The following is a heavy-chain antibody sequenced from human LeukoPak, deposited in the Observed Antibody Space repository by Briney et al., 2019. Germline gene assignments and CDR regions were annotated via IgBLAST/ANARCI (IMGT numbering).Heavy chain of an antibody. V-gene: IGHV3-74*01. CDR3: ARGVEVVPATMGAYYYYYMGV. CDR2: INSDGRRT. Sequence: GGSLRLPCAASGFTISNHWMHWVRQAPGKGLVWVSRINSDGRRTSYADSVKGRFTISRDNAKNTLYLQMNSLRPDDTAVYYCARGVEVVPATMGAYYYYYMGVWGKGTTVTVSS. CDR1: GFTISNHW. D-gene: IGHD2-2*01. J-gene: IGHJ6*03.